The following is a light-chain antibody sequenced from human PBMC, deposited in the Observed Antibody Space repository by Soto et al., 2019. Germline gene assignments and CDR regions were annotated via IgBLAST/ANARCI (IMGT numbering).Light chain of an antibody. CDR3: CSYAGGPYV. Sequence: QSALTQPRSVSGSPGQSVAISCTGTSSDVGGYDYVSWYQQHPGKAPNVIIFDVSKRPSGVPDRFSGSKSSNTASLTISGLQAEDEADYYCCSYAGGPYVFGTGNKVTVL. J-gene: IGLJ1*01. CDR1: SSDVGGYDY. V-gene: IGLV2-11*01. CDR2: DVS.